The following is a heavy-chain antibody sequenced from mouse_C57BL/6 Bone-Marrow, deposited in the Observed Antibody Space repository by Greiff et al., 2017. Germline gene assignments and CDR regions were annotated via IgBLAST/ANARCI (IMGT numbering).Heavy chain of an antibody. J-gene: IGHJ4*01. CDR3: ARDWGGYEDAMDY. D-gene: IGHD2-2*01. V-gene: IGHV5-16*01. CDR2: INYDGSST. CDR1: GFTFSDYY. Sequence: EVKLVESEGGLVQPGSSMKLSCTASGFTFSDYYMAWVRQVPEKGLEWVANINYDGSSTYYLDALKSRFIISRDNAKNILYLQMSSLNSEDTATYYCARDWGGYEDAMDYWGQGTSVTVSS.